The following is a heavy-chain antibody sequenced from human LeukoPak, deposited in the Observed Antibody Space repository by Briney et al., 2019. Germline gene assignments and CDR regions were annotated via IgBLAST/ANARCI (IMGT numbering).Heavy chain of an antibody. CDR3: AKGVDSGEDAFDI. CDR2: ISYDGSNK. D-gene: IGHD3-10*01. Sequence: PGGSLRLSCAASGFTFSSYGMHWVRQAPGKGLEWVAVISYDGSNKYYADSVKGRFTISRDNSKNTLYLQMNSLRAEDTAVYYCAKGVDSGEDAFDIWGQGTMVIVSS. V-gene: IGHV3-30*18. CDR1: GFTFSSYG. J-gene: IGHJ3*02.